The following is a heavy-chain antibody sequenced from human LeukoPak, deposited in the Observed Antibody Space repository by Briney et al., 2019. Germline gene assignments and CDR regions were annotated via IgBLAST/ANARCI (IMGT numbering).Heavy chain of an antibody. CDR1: GFTFSSSW. CDR2: INPEGSQT. V-gene: IGHV3-7*01. J-gene: IGHJ4*02. CDR3: VAWTDRRYNF. D-gene: IGHD3/OR15-3a*01. Sequence: GGSLRLSCAASGFTFSSSWMNGVRQAPGKGLQWVGNINPEGSQTRFVDSVMGRFTMSKDNAKNALYLQMNNLRVEDTAVFYCVAWTDRRYNFGGEGTVVTVSS.